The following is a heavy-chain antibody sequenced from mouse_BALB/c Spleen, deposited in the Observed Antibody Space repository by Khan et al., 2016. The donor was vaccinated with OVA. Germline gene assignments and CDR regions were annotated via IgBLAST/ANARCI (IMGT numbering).Heavy chain of an antibody. CDR2: VSSLAYNF. CDR3: ARGGKGGFAY. CDR1: GFTFSDYG. V-gene: IGHV5-15*02. Sequence: EVKLEESGGGLVQPGGSRKLSCAASGFTFSDYGMAWVRQAPGKGPKWVAFVSSLAYNFYYADTVTGRFTISRENAKNTLYLEMSSLRSEDTAMYYCARGGKGGFAYWGQGTLVTVSA. J-gene: IGHJ3*01.